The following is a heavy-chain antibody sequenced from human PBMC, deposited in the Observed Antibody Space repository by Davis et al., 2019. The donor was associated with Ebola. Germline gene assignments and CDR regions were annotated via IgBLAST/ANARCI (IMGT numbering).Heavy chain of an antibody. V-gene: IGHV3-74*01. J-gene: IGHJ4*02. D-gene: IGHD4-23*01. CDR1: GFIFSNSW. Sequence: GESLKISCAASGFIFSNSWMSWVRQRPGEGLMWVSHINRDGTTTNYADSVQGRFTISRDNAKNSLYLQMNSLRAEDTAVYFCARGGAVAPDWGPGTLVTVSS. CDR3: ARGGAVAPD. CDR2: INRDGTTT.